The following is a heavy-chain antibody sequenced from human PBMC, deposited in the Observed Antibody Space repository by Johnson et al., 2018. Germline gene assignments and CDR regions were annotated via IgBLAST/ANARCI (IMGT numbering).Heavy chain of an antibody. CDR3: ARGEAFDI. J-gene: IGHJ3*02. CDR1: GFTVSSNY. V-gene: IGHV3-53*02. CDR2: IYSGGST. Sequence: EVRLVETGGGLTQPGGSLRLSCAASGFTVSSNYMSWVRQAPGKGLEWVSVIYSGGSTYYADPVKGRFTISRDNSKNRLFLQMNSLRVEDTAVYYCARGEAFDIWGQGTMVTVSS.